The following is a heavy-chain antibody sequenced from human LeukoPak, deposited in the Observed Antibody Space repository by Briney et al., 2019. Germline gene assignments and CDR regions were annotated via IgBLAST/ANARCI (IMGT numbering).Heavy chain of an antibody. D-gene: IGHD2-2*01. Sequence: GGSLRLSCAASGFTFSSYAMSWVRQAPGKGLEWVSAISGSGGSTYYADSVKGRFTISRDNSKNTLYLQMNSLRAEDTAVYYCAKDPGGCSSTSCLYYFDYWGQGTLVTVSS. CDR1: GFTFSSYA. CDR2: ISGSGGST. J-gene: IGHJ4*02. CDR3: AKDPGGCSSTSCLYYFDY. V-gene: IGHV3-23*01.